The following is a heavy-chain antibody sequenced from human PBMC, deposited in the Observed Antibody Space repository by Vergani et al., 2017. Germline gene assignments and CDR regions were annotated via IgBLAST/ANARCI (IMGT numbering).Heavy chain of an antibody. J-gene: IGHJ4*02. Sequence: EVQLLESGGGLVQPGGSLRLSCAASGFTFSSYAMSWVRQAPGKGLEWVSAISGSGGSTNYADSVKGRFTISRDNSKNTLYLQMNSLRAEDTAVYYCAKDGTSQRYYDILTGYYLDYWGQGTLVTVSS. CDR2: ISGSGGST. V-gene: IGHV3-23*01. CDR1: GFTFSSYA. D-gene: IGHD3-9*01. CDR3: AKDGTSQRYYDILTGYYLDY.